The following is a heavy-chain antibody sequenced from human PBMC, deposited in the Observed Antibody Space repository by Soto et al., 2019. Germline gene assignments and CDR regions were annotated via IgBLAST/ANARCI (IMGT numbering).Heavy chain of an antibody. Sequence: SETLSLTCTVSGGSISSYYWSWIRQPPGKGLEWIGYIYYSGSTNYNPSLKSRVTISVDTSKNQFSLKLSSVTAADTAVYYCARESIAARPQYYYYGMDVWGQGTTVTVS. V-gene: IGHV4-59*01. CDR2: IYYSGST. J-gene: IGHJ6*02. CDR1: GGSISSYY. CDR3: ARESIAARPQYYYYGMDV. D-gene: IGHD6-6*01.